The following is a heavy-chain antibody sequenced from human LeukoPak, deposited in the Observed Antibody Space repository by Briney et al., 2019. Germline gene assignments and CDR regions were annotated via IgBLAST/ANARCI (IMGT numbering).Heavy chain of an antibody. Sequence: GGSLRLSCAASGFTFSTYSMHWVRQAPGKGLEWVAVISYDGSNKYYADSVKGRFTISRDNSKNTLYLQMNSLRAEDTAVYYCAKVWAVAGFVDYWGQGTLVTVSS. CDR2: ISYDGSNK. CDR3: AKVWAVAGFVDY. V-gene: IGHV3-30*04. J-gene: IGHJ4*02. CDR1: GFTFSTYS. D-gene: IGHD6-19*01.